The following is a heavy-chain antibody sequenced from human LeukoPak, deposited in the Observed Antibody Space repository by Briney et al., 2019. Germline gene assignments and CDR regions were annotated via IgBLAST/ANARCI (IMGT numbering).Heavy chain of an antibody. V-gene: IGHV4-59*12. CDR2: IYYSGST. J-gene: IGHJ5*02. CDR1: GGSISSYY. D-gene: IGHD6-13*01. Sequence: SETLSLTCSVSGGSISSYYWSWIRQPPGKGLEWIGSIYYSGSTYYNPSLKSRVTISVDTSKNQFSLRLNSVTAADTAVYYCARDGVRLGSWYRWFDPWGQGTLVTVSS. CDR3: ARDGVRLGSWYRWFDP.